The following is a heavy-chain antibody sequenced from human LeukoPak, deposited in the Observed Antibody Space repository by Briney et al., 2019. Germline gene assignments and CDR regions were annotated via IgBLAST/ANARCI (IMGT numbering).Heavy chain of an antibody. Sequence: PGGSLRLSCAASGFTFSGYYMSWIRQAPGKGLEWVSYISSSGSYTNYADSVKGRFTISRDNDKNSLYLQMNSLRAEDTAVYYCAKGGDYIDYWGQGTLVTVSS. J-gene: IGHJ4*02. D-gene: IGHD4-17*01. V-gene: IGHV3-11*05. CDR1: GFTFSGYY. CDR2: ISSSGSYT. CDR3: AKGGDYIDY.